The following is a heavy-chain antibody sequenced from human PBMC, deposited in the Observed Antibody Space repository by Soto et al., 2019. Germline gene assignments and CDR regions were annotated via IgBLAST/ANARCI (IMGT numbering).Heavy chain of an antibody. V-gene: IGHV3-30-3*01. CDR3: XXXAVEMAXIHVFDY. D-gene: IGHD5-12*01. CDR2: ISYDGSNK. Sequence: QVQLVESGGGVVQPGRSLRLSCAASGFTFSSYAMHWVRQAPGKGLEWVAVISYDGSNKYYADSVKGRFTISRDNSKXXXXXXXXXXXXXXXXXXXXXXXAVEMAXIHVFDYWGQGTLVTVSS. J-gene: IGHJ4*02. CDR1: GFTFSSYA.